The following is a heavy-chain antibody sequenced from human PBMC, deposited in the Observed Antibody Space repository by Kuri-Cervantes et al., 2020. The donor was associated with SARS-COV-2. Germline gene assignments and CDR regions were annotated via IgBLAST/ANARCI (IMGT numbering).Heavy chain of an antibody. CDR2: IRYDGSNK. V-gene: IGHV3-30*02. D-gene: IGHD3-10*01. CDR3: AKERGEGSY. CDR1: GFSFSNHA. Sequence: GESLKISCAASGFSFSNHAMSWVRQAPGKGLEWVAFIRYDGSNKYYADSVKGRFTISRDNSKNTLYLQMNSLRAEDTAVYYCAKERGEGSYWGQGTLVTVSS. J-gene: IGHJ4*02.